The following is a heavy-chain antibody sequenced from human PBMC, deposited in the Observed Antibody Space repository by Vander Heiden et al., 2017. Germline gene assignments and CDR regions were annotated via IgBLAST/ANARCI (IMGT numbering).Heavy chain of an antibody. V-gene: IGHV3-23*01. CDR1: VFPFSSHA. Sequence: EVQLLASGGGLVQPGGSLRLSCGASVFPFSSHAMTWVRQAPGKGLEWVSPVSGGCCSTYYADSVKGRFTISRDNSKNTLYLHMHSLRAEDTAVYYCVKLSSNWYYFDYWGQGTLVTVAS. CDR2: VSGGCCST. D-gene: IGHD6-13*01. J-gene: IGHJ4*02. CDR3: VKLSSNWYYFDY.